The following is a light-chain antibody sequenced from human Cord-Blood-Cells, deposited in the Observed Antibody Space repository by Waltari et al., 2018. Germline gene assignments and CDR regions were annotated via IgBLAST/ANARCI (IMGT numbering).Light chain of an antibody. V-gene: IGLV2-8*01. CDR1: RSHLGGYHY. Sequence: QTALTQPHSPTASAEQSYTISCTGTRSHLGGYHYVSWYLQHPGKAPKLMIYEVSKRPSGVPDRFSGAKSGNTASLTVSGLQAEDEADYYCSSYAGSNNFVFGTGTKVTVL. CDR3: SSYAGSNNFV. J-gene: IGLJ1*01. CDR2: EVS.